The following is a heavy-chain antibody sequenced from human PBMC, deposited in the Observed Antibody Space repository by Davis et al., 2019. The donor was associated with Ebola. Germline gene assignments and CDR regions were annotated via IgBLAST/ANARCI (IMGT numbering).Heavy chain of an antibody. V-gene: IGHV1-69*13. CDR2: IIPIFGTA. J-gene: IGHJ6*04. Sequence: SVKVSCKASGYTFTSYGISWVRQAPGQGLEWMGGIIPIFGTANYAQKFQGRVTITADESTSTAYMELSSLRSEDTAVYYCARTRYSSGWTYYYYGMDVWGKGTTVTVSS. CDR1: GYTFTSYG. CDR3: ARTRYSSGWTYYYYGMDV. D-gene: IGHD6-19*01.